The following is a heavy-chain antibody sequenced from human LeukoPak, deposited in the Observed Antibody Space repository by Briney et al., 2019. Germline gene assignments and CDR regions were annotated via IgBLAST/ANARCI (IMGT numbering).Heavy chain of an antibody. V-gene: IGHV1-8*01. CDR3: ARGAFLPQYRRDFDP. J-gene: IGHJ5*02. D-gene: IGHD6-6*01. Sequence: ASVEVSCKASGYTFTSYDINWVRQATGQGLEWMGWMNPNNNNVGYARKFQGRVTMTRDTSISTAYMELGSLTSEDTAVYYCARGAFLPQYRRDFDPWGQGTLVTVSS. CDR1: GYTFTSYD. CDR2: MNPNNNNV.